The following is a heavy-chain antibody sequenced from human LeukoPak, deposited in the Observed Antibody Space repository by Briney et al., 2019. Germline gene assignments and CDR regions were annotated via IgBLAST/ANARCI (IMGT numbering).Heavy chain of an antibody. J-gene: IGHJ3*02. V-gene: IGHV3-30*04. D-gene: IGHD6-13*01. CDR2: ISYGGMNK. Sequence: GRSLRLSCSASGFTFSSYAMNWVRQAPGKGLEWVSVISYGGMNKYYADSVKGRFTISRDNSKNTPYLQMNSLRAEDTAVYYCARDRAPGQRQLVPDAFDIWGQGTMVTVSS. CDR3: ARDRAPGQRQLVPDAFDI. CDR1: GFTFSSYA.